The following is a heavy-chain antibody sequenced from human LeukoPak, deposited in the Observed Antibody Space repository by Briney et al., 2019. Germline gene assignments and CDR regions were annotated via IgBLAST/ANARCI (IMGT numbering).Heavy chain of an antibody. V-gene: IGHV3-23*01. CDR1: GFTFSSYA. Sequence: GGSLRLSCAASGFTFSSYAMSWVRQAPGKGLEWVSAISGSGGSTYYADSVKGRFTTSRDNSKNTLYLQMNSLRAEDTAVYYCAKVRSGSSNWALRVFDYWGQGVLVTVSS. CDR3: AKVRSGSSNWALRVFDY. J-gene: IGHJ4*02. D-gene: IGHD4-11*01. CDR2: ISGSGGST.